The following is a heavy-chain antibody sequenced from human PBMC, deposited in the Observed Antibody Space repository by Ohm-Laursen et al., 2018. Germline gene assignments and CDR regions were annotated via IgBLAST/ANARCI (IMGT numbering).Heavy chain of an antibody. CDR2: ISGSGGST. J-gene: IGHJ6*02. D-gene: IGHD4-17*01. CDR3: AKDRAVTAAYYGMDV. CDR1: GFTFSNYA. Sequence: SLRLSCAASGFTFSNYAMSWVHQAPGKGLEWVSAISGSGGSTYYADSVKGRFTISRDNSKNTLYLQMNSLRAEDTAVYYCAKDRAVTAAYYGMDVWGQGTTVTVSS. V-gene: IGHV3-23*01.